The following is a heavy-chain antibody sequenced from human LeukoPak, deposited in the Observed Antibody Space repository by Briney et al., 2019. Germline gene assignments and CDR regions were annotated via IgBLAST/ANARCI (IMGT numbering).Heavy chain of an antibody. CDR2: INHSGST. CDR1: GGSFSGYY. V-gene: IGHV4-34*01. CDR3: ARGRRGYSYGYDY. J-gene: IGHJ4*02. Sequence: ASETLSLTCAVYGGSFSGYYWSWIRQPPGKGLEWIGEINHSGSTNYNPSLKSRVTISVDTSKNQFSLKLSSVTAADTAVNYCARGRRGYSYGYDYWGQGTLVTVSS. D-gene: IGHD5-18*01.